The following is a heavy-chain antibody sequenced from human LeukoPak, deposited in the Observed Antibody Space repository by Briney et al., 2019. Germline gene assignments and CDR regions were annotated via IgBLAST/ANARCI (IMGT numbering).Heavy chain of an antibody. V-gene: IGHV3-23*01. CDR3: TRDFWTDY. CDR2: ISGSGGST. D-gene: IGHD3/OR15-3a*01. J-gene: IGHJ4*02. Sequence: GGTLRLSCAASGFTFSSYGMSWVRQAPGKGLEWVSAISGSGGSTYYADSVRGRFTISRDNARNFLYLQLSSLRAEDTAVYYCTRDFWTDYWGQGTLVTVSS. CDR1: GFTFSSYG.